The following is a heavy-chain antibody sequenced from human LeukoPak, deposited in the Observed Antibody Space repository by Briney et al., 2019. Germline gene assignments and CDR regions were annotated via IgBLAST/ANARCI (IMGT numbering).Heavy chain of an antibody. CDR1: GFTFSDYY. D-gene: IGHD4-17*01. V-gene: IGHV4-31*02. CDR2: IYYSGST. J-gene: IGHJ4*02. CDR3: ARGGFYGDYVY. Sequence: LRLSCAASGFTFSDYYMSWIRQHPGKGLEWIGYIYYSGSTYYNPSLKSRVTISVDTSKNQFSLKLSSVTAADTAVYYCARGGFYGDYVYWGQGTLVTVSS.